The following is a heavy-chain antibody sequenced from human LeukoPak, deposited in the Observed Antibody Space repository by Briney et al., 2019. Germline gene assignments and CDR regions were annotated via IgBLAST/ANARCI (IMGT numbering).Heavy chain of an antibody. CDR2: TWYDGSNK. CDR3: ARDGGLVLERSYFDY. J-gene: IGHJ4*02. Sequence: GRSLRLSCAASGFTFSSYGMHWVRQAPGKGLEWVAVTWYDGSNKYYADSVKGRFTISRDNSKNTLYLQMNSLRAEDTAVYYCARDGGLVLERSYFDYWGQGTLVTVSS. V-gene: IGHV3-33*01. CDR1: GFTFSSYG. D-gene: IGHD1-1*01.